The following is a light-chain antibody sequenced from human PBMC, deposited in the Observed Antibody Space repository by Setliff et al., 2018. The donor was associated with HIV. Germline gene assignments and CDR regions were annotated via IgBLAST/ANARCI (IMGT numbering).Light chain of an antibody. Sequence: QSVLPQPASVSGSPGQSITISCTGTSSDVGGYDYVSWHQHHPGKAPKLIIYEVNDRPSGVSNRFSGSKSGNTASLTISGLQAEDEADYYCSSYTTRGTRVFGGGTKVTVL. J-gene: IGLJ3*02. CDR3: SSYTTRGTRV. V-gene: IGLV2-14*01. CDR1: SSDVGGYDY. CDR2: EVN.